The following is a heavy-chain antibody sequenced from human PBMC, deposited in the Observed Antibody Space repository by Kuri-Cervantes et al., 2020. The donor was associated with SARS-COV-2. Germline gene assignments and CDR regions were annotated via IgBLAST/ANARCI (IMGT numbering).Heavy chain of an antibody. CDR1: GFTFSNAW. Sequence: GESLKISCAASGFTFSNAWMSWVRQAPGKGLEWVGRIKSKTDGGTTDYAASEKGRFTISRDDSKNTLYLQMNSLKTEDTAVYYCTTVRGGSGSYGAYYYYYYGMDVWGQGTTVTVSS. J-gene: IGHJ6*02. CDR3: TTVRGGSGSYGAYYYYYYGMDV. CDR2: IKSKTDGGTT. D-gene: IGHD3-10*01. V-gene: IGHV3-15*01.